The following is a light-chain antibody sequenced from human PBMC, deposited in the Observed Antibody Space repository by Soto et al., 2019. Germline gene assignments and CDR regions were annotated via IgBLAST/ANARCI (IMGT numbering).Light chain of an antibody. Sequence: SYELTQPPSVSVAPGQTARITCGGNNIGSKSVHWYQQKTGQAPVLVVYDDSDRPSGIPERFSGSNSGNTATLTISGLQAEDEADYYCSSYTTSAPYVFGSGTKLTVL. CDR3: SSYTTSAPYV. CDR1: NIGSKS. J-gene: IGLJ1*01. V-gene: IGLV3-21*02. CDR2: DDS.